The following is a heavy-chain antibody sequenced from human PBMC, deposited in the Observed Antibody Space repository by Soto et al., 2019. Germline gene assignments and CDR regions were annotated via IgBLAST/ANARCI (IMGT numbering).Heavy chain of an antibody. CDR2: IYNGDST. CDR3: AETTGLAGFEY. D-gene: IGHD1-1*01. V-gene: IGHV4-59*01. J-gene: IGHJ4*02. Sequence: QVQLQESGPGLVKPSETMSLTCTASGAPISKFYWNWVRPPPGKGLEWIGPIYNGDSTDYNPSLKSPVPLSVGPAKNQLSPEPRSLTAAGTAVYYFAETTGLAGFEYWGQGALVTVSS. CDR1: GAPISKFY.